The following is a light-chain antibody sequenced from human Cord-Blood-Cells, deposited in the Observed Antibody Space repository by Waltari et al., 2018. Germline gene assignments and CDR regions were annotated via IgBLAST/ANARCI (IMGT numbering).Light chain of an antibody. CDR3: SSYAGSNNYV. Sequence: QSDLTQPPSASGSPGQSVTISCTATRSDVGGYNSVSWYQQHPGKAPKLMIYEVSKRPSGVPDRFSGSKSGNTASLTVSGLQAEDEADYYCSSYAGSNNYVFGTGTKVTVL. CDR1: RSDVGGYNS. V-gene: IGLV2-8*01. J-gene: IGLJ1*01. CDR2: EVS.